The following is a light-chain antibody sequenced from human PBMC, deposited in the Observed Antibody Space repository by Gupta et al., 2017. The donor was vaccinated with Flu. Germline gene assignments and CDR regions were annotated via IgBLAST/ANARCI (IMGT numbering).Light chain of an antibody. CDR3: AAWDDSLNVV. CDR1: SSNIGSNT. Sequence: QSVLTQPPSASGTPGQRVTISCSGSSSNIGSNTVNWYQQLPGTAPKLLIYSNNQRPSGVPYLFSGSKSGTSASLAISGLQSEDEADYYCAAWDDSLNVVFGGGTKLTVL. CDR2: SNN. V-gene: IGLV1-44*01. J-gene: IGLJ2*01.